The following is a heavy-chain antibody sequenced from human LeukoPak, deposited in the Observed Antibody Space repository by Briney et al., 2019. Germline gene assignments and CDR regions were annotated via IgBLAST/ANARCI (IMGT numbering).Heavy chain of an antibody. CDR2: MNPNSGNT. CDR1: GYTFTSYD. V-gene: IGHV1-8*01. CDR3: ARFSLSGSWLGVPNYYYYYGMDV. D-gene: IGHD2-15*01. J-gene: IGHJ6*02. Sequence: GASVKVSCKASGYTFTSYDINWVRQAPGQGLEWMGWMNPNSGNTGYAQKFQGRVTMTRNTSISTAYMELSSLRSEDTAVYYCARFSLSGSWLGVPNYYYYYGMDVWGQGTTVTVSS.